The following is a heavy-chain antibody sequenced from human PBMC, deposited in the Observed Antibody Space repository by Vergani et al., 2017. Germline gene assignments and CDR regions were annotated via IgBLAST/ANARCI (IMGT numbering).Heavy chain of an antibody. Sequence: EGQLVESGGGLVKPGGSLRLSCAASGFTFSSYWMHWVRQAPGKGLVWVSRINSDGSSTSYADSVKGRFTISRDNAKNTLYLQMNSLRAEDTAVYYCARYNWNGFDCYYYYMDVWGKGTTVTVSS. J-gene: IGHJ6*03. CDR2: INSDGSST. CDR1: GFTFSSYW. CDR3: ARYNWNGFDCYYYYMDV. V-gene: IGHV3-74*01. D-gene: IGHD1-20*01.